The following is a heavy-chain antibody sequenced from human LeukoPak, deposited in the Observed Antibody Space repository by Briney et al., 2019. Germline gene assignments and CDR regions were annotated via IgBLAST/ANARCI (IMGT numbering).Heavy chain of an antibody. CDR3: ARDRDDIVVVPAALHY. Sequence: GGSLRLSCAASGFTFSSYAMHWVRQAPGKGLEWVAVISYDGSNKYYADSVKGRFTISRDNSKNTLYLQMNSLRAEDTAVYYCARDRDDIVVVPAALHYWGQGTLVTVS. CDR1: GFTFSSYA. V-gene: IGHV3-30*16. D-gene: IGHD2-2*01. J-gene: IGHJ4*02. CDR2: ISYDGSNK.